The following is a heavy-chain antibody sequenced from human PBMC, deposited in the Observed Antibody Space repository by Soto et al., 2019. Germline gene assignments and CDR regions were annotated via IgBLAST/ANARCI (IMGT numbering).Heavy chain of an antibody. J-gene: IGHJ6*02. Sequence: PSETLSLTCTVSGDSISSYYWNWMRQPPGKGLEWIGYIHYSGSTNYNPSLKSRVTISVDPSKNQFSLKLSSVTAADPAVYYGARWGRSRKWDVGAQGPRFPVPS. D-gene: IGHD3-16*01. V-gene: IGHV4-59*08. CDR3: ARWGRSRKWDV. CDR2: IHYSGST. CDR1: GDSISSYY.